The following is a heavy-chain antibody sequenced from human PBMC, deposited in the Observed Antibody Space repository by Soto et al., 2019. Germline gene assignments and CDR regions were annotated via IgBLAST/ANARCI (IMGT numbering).Heavy chain of an antibody. D-gene: IGHD1-7*01. V-gene: IGHV4-4*02. CDR3: ASRDPGTSVDY. CDR1: GGSFTSNNW. CDR2: IYRTGST. J-gene: IGHJ4*02. Sequence: TLSLTCAVSGGSFTSNNWWTWVRQPPGQGLEWIGEIYRTGSTNYNPSLKSRVTISLDKSENQFSLKVTSLTAADTAVYYCASRDPGTSVDYWGQGALVTVSS.